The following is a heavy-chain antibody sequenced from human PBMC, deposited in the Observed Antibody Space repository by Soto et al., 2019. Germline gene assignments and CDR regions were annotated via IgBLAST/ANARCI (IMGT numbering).Heavy chain of an antibody. J-gene: IGHJ4*02. CDR2: IWYDGSNK. CDR3: ARRVRGVSISYYFDY. D-gene: IGHD3-10*01. CDR1: GFTFSSYG. V-gene: IGHV3-33*01. Sequence: GGSLRLSCAASGFTFSSYGMHWVRQAPGKGLEWVAVIWYDGSNKYYADSVKGRFTISRDNSKNTLYLQMNSLRAEDTAVYYCARRVRGVSISYYFDYWGQGTLVTVSS.